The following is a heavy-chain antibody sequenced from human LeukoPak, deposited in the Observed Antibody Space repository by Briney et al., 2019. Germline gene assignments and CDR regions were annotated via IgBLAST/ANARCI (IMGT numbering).Heavy chain of an antibody. CDR3: ARGGGGYSNLPSYMDV. CDR2: IRYDGSNK. D-gene: IGHD4-11*01. V-gene: IGHV3-30*02. Sequence: GGSLRLSCAASGFTFSSYGMHWVRQAPGKGLEWVAFIRYDGSNKYYADSVKGRFTISRDNSKNTLYLQMNSLRAEDTAVYYCARGGGGYSNLPSYMDVWGKGTTVTVSS. J-gene: IGHJ6*03. CDR1: GFTFSSYG.